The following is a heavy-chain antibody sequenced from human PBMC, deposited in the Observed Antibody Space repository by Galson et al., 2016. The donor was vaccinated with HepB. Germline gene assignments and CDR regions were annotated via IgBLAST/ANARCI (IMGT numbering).Heavy chain of an antibody. Sequence: TLSVTCTVSGGSISSGGYYWTWIRQHPGKGLEWIGYIYHSGSTYYNPSLKSRVTISVDTSKNQFSLRLSSVTAADTAVYYCARDRSSGSGNFGYWGQGTLVTVSS. V-gene: IGHV4-31*03. CDR1: GGSISSGGYY. CDR2: IYHSGST. J-gene: IGHJ4*02. D-gene: IGHD3-10*01. CDR3: ARDRSSGSGNFGY.